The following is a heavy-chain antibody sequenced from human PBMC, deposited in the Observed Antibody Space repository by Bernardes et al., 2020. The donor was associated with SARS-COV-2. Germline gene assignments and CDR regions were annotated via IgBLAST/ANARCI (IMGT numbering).Heavy chain of an antibody. CDR1: AFTSGDHS. D-gene: IGHD3-10*01. CDR3: ARDRGRAPLMYWHFDL. V-gene: IGHV3-21*06. J-gene: IGHJ2*01. CDR2: ISGSSSYK. Sequence: GGSLRLSCAASAFTSGDHSVTWVRQVPGKGLEWVSSISGSSSYKYYADSVRGRFTISRDNAKNSLFLQMNSLRVDDTAVYYCARDRGRAPLMYWHFDLWGRGTSVTVSS.